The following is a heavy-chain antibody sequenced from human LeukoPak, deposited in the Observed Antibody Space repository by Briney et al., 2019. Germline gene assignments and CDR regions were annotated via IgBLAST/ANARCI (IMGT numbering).Heavy chain of an antibody. J-gene: IGHJ4*02. CDR3: AGESERWLLVSDY. V-gene: IGHV3-48*04. D-gene: IGHD6-19*01. CDR1: GFTFSSYS. Sequence: PGGSLRLSCAASGFTFSSYSMNWVRQAPGKGLEWVSYISSSGTTIYYTDSMKGRFTISRDNAKNSLYLQMNSLKAEDTAVYYCAGESERWLLVSDYWGQGTLVTVSS. CDR2: ISSSGTTI.